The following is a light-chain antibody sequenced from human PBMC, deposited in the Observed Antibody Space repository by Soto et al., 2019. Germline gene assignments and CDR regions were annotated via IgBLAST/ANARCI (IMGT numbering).Light chain of an antibody. Sequence: EIVLTQSPGTLSLSPGERATLTCRASQSVTSSYLAWYQQKPGQAPRLLMYGAPSRATGIPDRFSGSGSGTDFTLTISRLEPEDFAVYYCHQYGSSPLTFGPGTKVDIK. CDR2: GAP. V-gene: IGKV3-20*01. CDR1: QSVTSSY. J-gene: IGKJ3*01. CDR3: HQYGSSPLT.